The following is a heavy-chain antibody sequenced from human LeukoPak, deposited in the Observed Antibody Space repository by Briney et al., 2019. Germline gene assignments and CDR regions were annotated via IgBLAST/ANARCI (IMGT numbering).Heavy chain of an antibody. CDR3: AKNRGQQLDPFDY. J-gene: IGHJ4*02. Sequence: PGGSLTLSCAASGFTFSTYTVSWVRQAPGKGLKWVSTISGSGGNTYYADSVKGRFTISRDNSKTTLYLQMNSLRAEDTAVYYCAKNRGQQLDPFDYWGQGTLVTVSS. D-gene: IGHD6-13*01. V-gene: IGHV3-23*01. CDR1: GFTFSTYT. CDR2: ISGSGGNT.